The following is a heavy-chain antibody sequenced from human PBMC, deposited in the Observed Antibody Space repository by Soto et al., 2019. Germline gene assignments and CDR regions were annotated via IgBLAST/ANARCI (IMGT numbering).Heavy chain of an antibody. V-gene: IGHV3-7*03. CDR3: ARDEGVPINYRFDY. CDR1: GFSFSSYS. Sequence: GGSLRLSCAASGFSFSSYSMSWIRQAPGKGLEWLAHIHENGHFKFYVGSVKGRFTISRDDALNSLYLQMNSLRAEDTAMYYCARDEGVPINYRFDYWGQGTLVTVSS. CDR2: IHENGHFK. J-gene: IGHJ4*02. D-gene: IGHD4-4*01.